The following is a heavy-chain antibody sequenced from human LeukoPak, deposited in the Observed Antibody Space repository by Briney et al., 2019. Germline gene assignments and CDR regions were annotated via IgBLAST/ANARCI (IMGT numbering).Heavy chain of an antibody. Sequence: PGGSLRLSCAASGFTFSSYEMNWVRQAPGKGLEWVSYISSSGSTIYYADSVRGRFTISRDNSKNTLYLQMNSLRAEDTAVYYCAKDSTMIVMRGVGVYWYFDLWGRGTLVTVSS. J-gene: IGHJ2*01. CDR1: GFTFSSYE. CDR2: ISSSGSTI. D-gene: IGHD3-22*01. V-gene: IGHV3-48*03. CDR3: AKDSTMIVMRGVGVYWYFDL.